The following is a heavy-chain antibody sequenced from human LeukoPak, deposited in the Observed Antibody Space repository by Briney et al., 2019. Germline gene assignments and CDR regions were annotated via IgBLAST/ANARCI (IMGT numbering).Heavy chain of an antibody. J-gene: IGHJ4*02. V-gene: IGHV4-39*01. Sequence: PSETLSHTCTVSGGSISSSGYYWGWIGQPPGKGLEWIGSIYYSGSTYYNPSLKSRVTISVDTSKNQFSLKLSSVTAADTAVYYCARQRITAAGTCFDYWGQGTLVTVSS. D-gene: IGHD6-13*01. CDR1: GGSISSSGYY. CDR2: IYYSGST. CDR3: ARQRITAAGTCFDY.